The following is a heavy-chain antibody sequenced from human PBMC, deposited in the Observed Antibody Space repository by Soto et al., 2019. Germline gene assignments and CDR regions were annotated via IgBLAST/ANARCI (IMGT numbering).Heavy chain of an antibody. CDR3: ARGGGSGSSCVGYYYYTFDV. CDR1: AFTFSTYG. Sequence: QVQLAESGGGGVQPGRSRRLSCTAAAFTFSTYGMHWVRQAQGKGLEWVTVIWYDGSNKYYEDSVKGRFTISRDNSKNTLYLQMNSMKADDTAVYYCARGGGSGSSCVGYYYYTFDVWGQGTPVTVSS. D-gene: IGHD2-15*01. CDR2: IWYDGSNK. V-gene: IGHV3-33*01. J-gene: IGHJ6*02.